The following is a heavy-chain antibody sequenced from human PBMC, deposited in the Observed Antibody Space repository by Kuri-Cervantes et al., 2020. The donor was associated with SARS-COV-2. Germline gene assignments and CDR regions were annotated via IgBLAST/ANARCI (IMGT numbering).Heavy chain of an antibody. CDR3: ASLILSAPAQMSVGGYYYYGMDV. Sequence: SETLSLTCAVYGGSFSSYYWSWIRQPPGKGLEWIGYIYYSGSTNYNPSLKSRVTISVDTSKNQFSLKLSSVTAADTAVYYCASLILSAPAQMSVGGYYYYGMDVWGQGTTVTVSS. J-gene: IGHJ6*02. V-gene: IGHV4-59*12. CDR1: GGSFSSYY. CDR2: IYYSGST. D-gene: IGHD2/OR15-2a*01.